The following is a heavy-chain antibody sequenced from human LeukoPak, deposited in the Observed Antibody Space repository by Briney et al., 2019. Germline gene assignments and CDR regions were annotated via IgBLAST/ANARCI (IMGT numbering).Heavy chain of an antibody. V-gene: IGHV3-23*01. D-gene: IGHD3-10*01. J-gene: IGHJ5*02. Sequence: SGGSLRLSCAASGFTLGSYWMTWVRQAPGKGLEWVSAISGSGGSTYYADSVKGRFTISRDNSKNTLYLQMNSLRAEDTAVYYCAKDNELWFGELLYGWSDPWGQGTLVTVSS. CDR1: GFTLGSYW. CDR3: AKDNELWFGELLYGWSDP. CDR2: ISGSGGST.